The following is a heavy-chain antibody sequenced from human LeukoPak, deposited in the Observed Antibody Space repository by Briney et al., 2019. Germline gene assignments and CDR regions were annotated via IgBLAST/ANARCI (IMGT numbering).Heavy chain of an antibody. D-gene: IGHD3-10*01. CDR3: TTDIIWFGELFDY. Sequence: GGSLRLSCAASGFTFSNAWMSWVRQAPGKGLEWVGRIKSKTDGGTTDYAAPVKGRFTISRDDSKNTLYLQMNSLKTEDTAVYYCTTDIIWFGELFDYWGQGTLVTVSS. CDR2: IKSKTDGGTT. V-gene: IGHV3-15*01. CDR1: GFTFSNAW. J-gene: IGHJ4*02.